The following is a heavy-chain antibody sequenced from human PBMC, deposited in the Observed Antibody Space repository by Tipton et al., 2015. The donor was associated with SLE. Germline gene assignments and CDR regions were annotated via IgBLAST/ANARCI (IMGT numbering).Heavy chain of an antibody. J-gene: IGHJ4*02. Sequence: SLRLSCAASGFTFSTYPMHWVRQAPGKGLEWVAVISYDGSNKYYADSVKGRFTISRDNSKNTLYLQMNSLRADDVAVYYCAKVQLVLDYFDYWGQGTLVTVSP. CDR2: ISYDGSNK. CDR1: GFTFSTYP. V-gene: IGHV3-30*04. D-gene: IGHD6-13*01. CDR3: AKVQLVLDYFDY.